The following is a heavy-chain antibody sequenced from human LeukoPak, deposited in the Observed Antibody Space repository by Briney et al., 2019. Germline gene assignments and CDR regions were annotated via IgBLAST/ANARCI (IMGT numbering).Heavy chain of an antibody. CDR1: GDSVSSINAA. Sequence: SQTLSLTCAISGDSVSSINAAWNWIRQSPSRGLEWLGRTYYRSKWGSDYAVSVKSRIIVSQDTSKNQFSLHLNSVTPEDTAVYYCTRASNRAFDIWGQGTMVTVSS. J-gene: IGHJ3*02. CDR3: TRASNRAFDI. V-gene: IGHV6-1*01. CDR2: TYYRSKWGS. D-gene: IGHD1-14*01.